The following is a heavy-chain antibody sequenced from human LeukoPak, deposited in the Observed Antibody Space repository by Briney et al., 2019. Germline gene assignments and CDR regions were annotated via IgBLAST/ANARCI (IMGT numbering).Heavy chain of an antibody. CDR1: GFTFSSYG. CDR2: TSGSGGST. D-gene: IGHD2-2*02. J-gene: IGHJ4*02. V-gene: IGHV3-23*01. Sequence: GSLRLSCAASGFTFSSYGMSWVRQAPGKGVEWVSTTSGSGGSTYYADSVKGRFTISRDNSKNTLYLQMNSLRAEDTAVYYCAKVRFSCSSISCYSFDYWGQGTLVTVSS. CDR3: AKVRFSCSSISCYSFDY.